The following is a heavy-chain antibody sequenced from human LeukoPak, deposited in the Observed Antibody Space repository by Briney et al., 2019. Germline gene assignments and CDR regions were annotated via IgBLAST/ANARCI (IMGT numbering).Heavy chain of an antibody. Sequence: SGTLSLTCAVSGGSISSSNWWSWVRQPPGKGLEWIGEIYHSGSTNYNPSLKSRVTISVDKSKNQFSLKLSSVTAADTAVYYCARDPPTGYDILTGSPGDYWGQGTLVTVSS. J-gene: IGHJ4*02. V-gene: IGHV4-4*02. D-gene: IGHD3-9*01. CDR1: GGSISSSNW. CDR3: ARDPPTGYDILTGSPGDY. CDR2: IYHSGST.